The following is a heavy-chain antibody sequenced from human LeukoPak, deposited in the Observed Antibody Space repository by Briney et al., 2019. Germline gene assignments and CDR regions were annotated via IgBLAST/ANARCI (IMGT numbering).Heavy chain of an antibody. Sequence: GASVKVSCKASGYTFTSYGISWVRQAPGQGLEWMGWISAYNGNTNYAQKFQGRVTITRNTSISTAYMELSSLRSEDTAVYYCARGSGAAATDDWGQGTLVTVSS. J-gene: IGHJ4*02. D-gene: IGHD2-2*01. V-gene: IGHV1-18*01. CDR2: ISAYNGNT. CDR3: ARGSGAAATDD. CDR1: GYTFTSYG.